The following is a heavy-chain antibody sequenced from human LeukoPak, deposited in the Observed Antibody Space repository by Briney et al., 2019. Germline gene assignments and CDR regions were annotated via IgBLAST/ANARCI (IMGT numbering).Heavy chain of an antibody. Sequence: GESLKISCKGSGYSFTSYWIGWVRQMPGKGLEWMGIIYPGDSDTGYSPSFQGQVTISADKSISTAYLQWSSLKASDTAMYYCARHLGSSSRHYYYYMDVWGKGTTVTVSS. V-gene: IGHV5-51*01. CDR2: IYPGDSDT. D-gene: IGHD6-6*01. CDR1: GYSFTSYW. CDR3: ARHLGSSSRHYYYYMDV. J-gene: IGHJ6*03.